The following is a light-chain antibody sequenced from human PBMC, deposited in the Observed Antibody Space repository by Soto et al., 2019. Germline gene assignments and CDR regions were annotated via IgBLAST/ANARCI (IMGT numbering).Light chain of an antibody. CDR1: TSDVGGYNS. CDR2: EVS. Sequence: QSVLTQPASVSGSPGQSITISCTGTTSDVGGYNSVSWYQQHPGKAPTLIIYEVSDRPSGISNRFSGSKSGNTASLTISGLQAEGEADYYCSSYTTNSPLNVFGSGTKVTVL. J-gene: IGLJ1*01. V-gene: IGLV2-14*01. CDR3: SSYTTNSPLNV.